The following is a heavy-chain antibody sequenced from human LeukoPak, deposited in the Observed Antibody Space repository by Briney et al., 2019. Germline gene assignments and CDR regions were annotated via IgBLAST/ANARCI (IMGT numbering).Heavy chain of an antibody. CDR1: GHTLTDYY. Sequence: ASVRVSCKAYGHTLTDYYMHWVRQAPGQGLEWMGWTNPHSGDTNLAQKFQGRVTMTRDTSINTAYIELTRLTSDDSAVYYCARVDMTTVTIDYWGQGTLVTVSS. D-gene: IGHD4-17*01. J-gene: IGHJ4*02. CDR3: ARVDMTTVTIDY. V-gene: IGHV1-2*02. CDR2: TNPHSGDT.